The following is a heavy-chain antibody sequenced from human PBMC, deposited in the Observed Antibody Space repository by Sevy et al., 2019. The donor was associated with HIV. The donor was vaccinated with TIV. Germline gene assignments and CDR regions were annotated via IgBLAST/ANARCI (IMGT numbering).Heavy chain of an antibody. CDR1: GFTFSDYY. J-gene: IGHJ4*02. Sequence: GGSLRLSCTASGFTFSDYYMTWMRQAPGKGLEWVSYISISGTTIYYAGSVKGRFTISRDNPNNSLFLQMNSLRAEDTAVYYCARGIYTSAEELDYWGQGTLVTVSS. V-gene: IGHV3-11*01. D-gene: IGHD2-2*02. CDR3: ARGIYTSAEELDY. CDR2: ISISGTTI.